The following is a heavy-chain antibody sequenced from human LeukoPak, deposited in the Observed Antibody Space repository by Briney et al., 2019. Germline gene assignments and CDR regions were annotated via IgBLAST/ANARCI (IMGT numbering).Heavy chain of an antibody. J-gene: IGHJ4*02. CDR1: GFNFDEYG. Sequence: GGSLRLSCAASGFNFDEYGMSWLPQAPGKGVEWVTGINWNGGSTGYADSVKGRFTIPRDNAKNSLYLQMNSLRAEDTALYYCVRGLDTSGLMADYWGQGTLVTVSS. CDR2: INWNGGST. V-gene: IGHV3-20*04. D-gene: IGHD3-22*01. CDR3: VRGLDTSGLMADY.